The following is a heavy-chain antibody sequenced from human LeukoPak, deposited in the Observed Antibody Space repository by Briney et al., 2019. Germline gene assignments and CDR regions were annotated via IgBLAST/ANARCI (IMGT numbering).Heavy chain of an antibody. CDR3: ARLGVIGRTFDY. Sequence: SETLSLTCNVLGFSISSDYYWGWIRQPPGEGLEWTATIYNDGSTYYNPSLKGRVIISLDTSKNQFSLTLTYVTAADTAVYYCARLGVIGRTFDYWGQGTLVTVSS. CDR1: GFSISSDYY. J-gene: IGHJ4*02. V-gene: IGHV4-38-2*02. D-gene: IGHD1-14*01. CDR2: IYNDGST.